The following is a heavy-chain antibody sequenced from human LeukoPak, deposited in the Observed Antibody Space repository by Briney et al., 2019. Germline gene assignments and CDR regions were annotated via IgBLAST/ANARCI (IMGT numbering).Heavy chain of an antibody. J-gene: IGHJ4*02. Sequence: GRSLRLSCAASGFTFSSYGMHWVRQAPGKGLEWVAVIWYDGSNKDYADSVKGRFTISRDNTKNTLYLQMDSLRVEDTAVYYCARAEGYGYYFEYCGQGTLVSVSS. V-gene: IGHV3-33*01. CDR3: ARAEGYGYYFEY. CDR2: IWYDGSNK. CDR1: GFTFSSYG. D-gene: IGHD5-18*01.